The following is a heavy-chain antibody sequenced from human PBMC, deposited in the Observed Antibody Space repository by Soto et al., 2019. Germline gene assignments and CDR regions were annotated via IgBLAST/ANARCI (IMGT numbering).Heavy chain of an antibody. J-gene: IGHJ6*02. CDR2: INSDGSST. CDR3: ARGPRSYYDILTGPHYGMDV. D-gene: IGHD3-9*01. Sequence: AGGSLRLSCAASGFTFSSYWMHWVRQAPGKGLVWVSRINSDGSSTSYADSVKGRSTISRDNAKNTLYLQMNSLRAEDTAVYYCARGPRSYYDILTGPHYGMDVWGQGTTVTVSS. CDR1: GFTFSSYW. V-gene: IGHV3-74*01.